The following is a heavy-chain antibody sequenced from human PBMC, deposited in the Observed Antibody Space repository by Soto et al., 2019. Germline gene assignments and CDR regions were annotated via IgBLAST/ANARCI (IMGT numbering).Heavy chain of an antibody. D-gene: IGHD1-26*01. CDR3: ARGVSAGVDY. J-gene: IGHJ4*02. V-gene: IGHV1-8*01. Sequence: QVQLVQSGAEVREPGASVKVSCKASGYSFTSLDINWVRQTAGQGLEWMGWMQPSTGRTGYAQKFQGRVTMTRDTPINTAHMELTTPTSYGTAFYYCARGVSAGVDYWGQGTLVTVSS. CDR1: GYSFTSLD. CDR2: MQPSTGRT.